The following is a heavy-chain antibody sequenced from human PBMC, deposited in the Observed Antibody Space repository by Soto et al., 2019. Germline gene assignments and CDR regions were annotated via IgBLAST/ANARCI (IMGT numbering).Heavy chain of an antibody. J-gene: IGHJ3*02. Sequence: QVQLVQSGPEVKKPGASVKVSCTAAGYTFTNYGISWGRQAPGQGLGWMGWIITYSGNTNYAQKLQDRVRLTADTSTSTAYMELRSLRSDATAVYYWARIPGDSTTWDYGFDIWGQGTRVTVSS. CDR1: GYTFTNYG. CDR2: IITYSGNT. D-gene: IGHD6-13*01. V-gene: IGHV1-18*01. CDR3: ARIPGDSTTWDYGFDI.